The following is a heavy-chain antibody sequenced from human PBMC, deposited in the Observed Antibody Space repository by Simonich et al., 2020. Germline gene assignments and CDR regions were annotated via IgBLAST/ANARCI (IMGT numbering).Heavy chain of an antibody. CDR1: GYSISSGYY. D-gene: IGHD6-13*01. Sequence: QVQLQGSGPGLVKPSETLSLTCAVSGYSISSGYYWGWIRQPPGKGLGWIESIYHSGGTYYNPSLKNRGTISVDTSKNQFSLKLSSVTAADTAVYYCARVGYSNYYYYGMDVWGQGTTVTVSS. CDR2: IYHSGGT. V-gene: IGHV4-38-2*01. CDR3: ARVGYSNYYYYGMDV. J-gene: IGHJ6*02.